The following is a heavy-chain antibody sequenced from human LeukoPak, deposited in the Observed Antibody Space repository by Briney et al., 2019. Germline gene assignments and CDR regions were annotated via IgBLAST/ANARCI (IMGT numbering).Heavy chain of an antibody. Sequence: GGSLRLSCAASGFTFSYAWMTWVRQAPGKGLEWVGRIKSKSDGGTTDYAAPVKGRFSISRDDSKNTLYLQMNSLKSEDTGVYFRTTDGLYSIDSWGQGTLVTVSS. V-gene: IGHV3-15*01. D-gene: IGHD6-13*01. CDR1: GFTFSYAW. J-gene: IGHJ5*01. CDR3: TTDGLYSIDS. CDR2: IKSKSDGGTT.